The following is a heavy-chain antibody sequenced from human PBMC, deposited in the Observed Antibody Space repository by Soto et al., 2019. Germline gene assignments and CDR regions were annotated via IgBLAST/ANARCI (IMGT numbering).Heavy chain of an antibody. V-gene: IGHV3-74*01. CDR3: AIGRPYGMDV. CDR1: GFTFGSYW. CDR2: IDSDGSST. Sequence: EVQLVESGGGLVQPGGSLRVSCAASGFTFGSYWMHWVRQAPGKGLVWVSRIDSDGSSTTYADSVKGRFTTSRDNAKNPLYLQISSLRVEDTAVYDCAIGRPYGMDVWGQGTTVNVSS. J-gene: IGHJ6*02.